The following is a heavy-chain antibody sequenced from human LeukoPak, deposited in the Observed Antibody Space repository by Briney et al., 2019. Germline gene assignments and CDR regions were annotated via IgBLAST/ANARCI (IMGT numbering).Heavy chain of an antibody. CDR1: GGSFSGYY. CDR2: INHSGST. Sequence: SETLSLTCAVYGGSFSGYYWNWIRQPPGKGLDWIGEINHSGSTNYNPSLKSRVTISVDTSKNQFSLKVTSVTAADTAVYYCARGYCSGGSCYPLKSIYYYYMDVWGEGTTVTFSS. D-gene: IGHD2-15*01. J-gene: IGHJ6*03. V-gene: IGHV4-34*01. CDR3: ARGYCSGGSCYPLKSIYYYYMDV.